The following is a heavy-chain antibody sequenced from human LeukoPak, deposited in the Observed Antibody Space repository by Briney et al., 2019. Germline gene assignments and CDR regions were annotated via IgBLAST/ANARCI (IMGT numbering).Heavy chain of an antibody. CDR3: ARQKIWVSYSSSSGFDY. CDR2: IYYSGST. D-gene: IGHD6-6*01. Sequence: SETLSLTCTVSGGSISSSSYYWGWIRQPPGKGLEWIGSIYYSGSTYYNPSLKSRVTISVDTSKNQFSLKLSSVTAADTAVYYCARQKIWVSYSSSSGFDYWGQGTLVTVSS. CDR1: GGSISSSSYY. V-gene: IGHV4-39*01. J-gene: IGHJ4*02.